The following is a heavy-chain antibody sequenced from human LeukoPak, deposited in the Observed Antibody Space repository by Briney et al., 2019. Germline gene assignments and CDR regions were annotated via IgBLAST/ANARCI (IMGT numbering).Heavy chain of an antibody. CDR3: ARALAAAGSNWFDP. J-gene: IGHJ5*02. CDR2: IYYSGST. V-gene: IGHV4-59*01. D-gene: IGHD6-13*01. CDR1: GGSISSFY. Sequence: SETLSLTCTVSGGSISSFYWSWIWQPPGKGLEWIGYIYYSGSTNYNPSLKSRVTISVDTSKNQFSLKPSSVTAADTAVYFCARALAAAGSNWFDPWGQGTLVTVSS.